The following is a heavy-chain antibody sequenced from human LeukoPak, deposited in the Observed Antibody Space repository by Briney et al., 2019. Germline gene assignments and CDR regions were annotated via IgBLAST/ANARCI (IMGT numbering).Heavy chain of an antibody. J-gene: IGHJ4*02. V-gene: IGHV1-18*01. CDR1: GYAFTNYG. Sequence: GASVKVSRKASGYAFTNYGITWVRQAPGQGLEWMGWISAYNTNTNYAQKLQGRVTMTTDTSTSTAYMELRSLRSDDTAVYYCARDVLDHYYDSSGYLGTLDYWGQGTLVTVSS. CDR2: ISAYNTNT. D-gene: IGHD3-22*01. CDR3: ARDVLDHYYDSSGYLGTLDY.